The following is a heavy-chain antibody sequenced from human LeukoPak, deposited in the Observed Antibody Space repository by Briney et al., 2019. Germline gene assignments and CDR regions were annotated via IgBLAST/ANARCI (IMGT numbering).Heavy chain of an antibody. D-gene: IGHD1-1*01. J-gene: IGHJ4*02. CDR2: IYYSGST. V-gene: IGHV4-31*03. Sequence: SETLSLTCTVSGGSISSGGYYWSWIRQHPGKGLEWIGYIYYSGSTYYNPSLKSRVTISVDASKNQFSLKLSSVTAADTAVYYCARSGNGVTAYYFDYWGQGTLVTVPS. CDR3: ARSGNGVTAYYFDY. CDR1: GGSISSGGYY.